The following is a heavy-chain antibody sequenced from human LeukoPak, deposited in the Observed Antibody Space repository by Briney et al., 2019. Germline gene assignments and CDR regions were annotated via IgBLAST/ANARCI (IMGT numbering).Heavy chain of an antibody. CDR1: GFTFSSYA. CDR3: GRAQGRVGGFFDY. Sequence: GGSLRLSCAASGFTFSSYAMHWVRQAPGKGLEWVAVISYDGSNKYYADSVKGRFTISRDNSKNTLYLKMNSLRAEDTAVYYCGRAQGRVGGFFDYWGRETLVTVS. J-gene: IGHJ4*02. D-gene: IGHD3-16*01. CDR2: ISYDGSNK. V-gene: IGHV3-30*04.